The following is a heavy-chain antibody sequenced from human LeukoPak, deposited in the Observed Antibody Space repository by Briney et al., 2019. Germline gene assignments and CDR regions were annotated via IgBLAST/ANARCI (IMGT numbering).Heavy chain of an antibody. CDR1: GCTFSSYG. CDR2: IRYDGSNK. V-gene: IGHV3-30*02. Sequence: GGSLRLSCAASGCTFSSYGMHWVRQAPGKGLEWVAFIRYDGSNKYYADSVKGRFTISRDNSQNTLYLQMNSLRAEDTAVYYCAKDRRIAARPRGAAEYFQHWGQGTLVTVSS. CDR3: AKDRRIAARPRGAAEYFQH. D-gene: IGHD6-6*01. J-gene: IGHJ1*01.